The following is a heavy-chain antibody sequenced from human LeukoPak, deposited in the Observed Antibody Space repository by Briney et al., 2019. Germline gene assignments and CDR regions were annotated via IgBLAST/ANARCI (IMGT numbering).Heavy chain of an antibody. CDR1: GLTFSGYA. Sequence: QSGGSLKLSCAASGLTFSGYAMRWVRQAPGKGLEWVSAIVGGGGTTFYADSVKGRFTISRDNSKNTVYLQLNSLRAEDTAVYYCAKARLSTGWAYNDYWGQGTLVTVSS. D-gene: IGHD6-19*01. CDR3: AKARLSTGWAYNDY. V-gene: IGHV3-23*01. J-gene: IGHJ4*02. CDR2: IVGGGGTT.